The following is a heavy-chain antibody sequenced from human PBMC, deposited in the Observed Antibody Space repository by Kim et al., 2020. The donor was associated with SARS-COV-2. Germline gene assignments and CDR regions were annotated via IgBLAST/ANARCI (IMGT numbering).Heavy chain of an antibody. D-gene: IGHD6-13*01. J-gene: IGHJ4*02. V-gene: IGHV4-39*07. CDR2: IYYSGST. CDR3: ARGGYSSSWYAFDY. Sequence: SETLSLTCSVSGGSISGSSYYWGWIRQPPGQGLEWIGSIYYSGSTYYNPSLKSRVTILVDTTKNQFSLKLSSVTAADTAVYYCARGGYSSSWYAFDYWGQGTLVTVSS. CDR1: GGSISGSSYY.